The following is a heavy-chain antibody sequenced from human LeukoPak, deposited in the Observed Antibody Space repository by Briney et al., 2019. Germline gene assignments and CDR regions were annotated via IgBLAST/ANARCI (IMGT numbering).Heavy chain of an antibody. CDR2: IGHSGST. CDR3: ARGFNNYDYVWGSYRYTDDY. CDR1: GGSISSSSYY. V-gene: IGHV4-39*07. J-gene: IGHJ4*02. D-gene: IGHD3-16*02. Sequence: PSETLSLTCTVSGGSISSSSYYWGWTRQPPGKGLEWIGEIGHSGSTNYTPSLRSRVTISVDTSKDQFSLTLSSVTAADTAVYYCARGFNNYDYVWGSYRYTDDYWGQGTLVTVSS.